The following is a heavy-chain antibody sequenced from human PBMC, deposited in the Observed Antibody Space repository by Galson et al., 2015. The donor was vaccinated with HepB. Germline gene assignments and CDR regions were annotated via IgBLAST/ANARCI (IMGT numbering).Heavy chain of an antibody. CDR1: GGSFRGYY. CDR2: INHSGST. V-gene: IGHV4-34*01. D-gene: IGHD6-13*01. J-gene: IGHJ4*02. CDR3: ARGTTAAGMIAASQNPFDY. Sequence: SETLSLTCAVYGGSFRGYYWSWIRQPPGKGLEWIGEINHSGSTNYNPSLKSRVTISVDTSKNQFSLKLSSVTAADTAVYYCARGTTAAGMIAASQNPFDYWGQGTLVTVSS.